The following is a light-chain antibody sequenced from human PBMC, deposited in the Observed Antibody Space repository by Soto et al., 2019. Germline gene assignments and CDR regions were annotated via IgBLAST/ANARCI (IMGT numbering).Light chain of an antibody. CDR2: EVS. V-gene: IGLV2-14*01. Sequence: QSALTQPASVSGSPGQSITISCTGTSSDVGGYNYVSWYQQLPGKAPKLMIYEVSNRPSGVSNRFSGSKSGNTASLTISGLQAEDEADYYCSSYTSSNTPVVFGGGTKLTVL. CDR1: SSDVGGYNY. CDR3: SSYTSSNTPVV. J-gene: IGLJ2*01.